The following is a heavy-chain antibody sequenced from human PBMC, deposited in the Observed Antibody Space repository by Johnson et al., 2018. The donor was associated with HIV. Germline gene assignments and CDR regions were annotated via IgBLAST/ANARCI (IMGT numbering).Heavy chain of an antibody. D-gene: IGHD1-1*01. CDR3: AKDGRTGMVAFDV. CDR1: TSTFSDYG. V-gene: IGHV3-30*02. CDR2: LSYDGSNK. Sequence: QVQLVESGGGVVQPGGSLRLSCAASTSTFSDYGMHWVRQAPGKGLEWVAFLSYDGSNKHYADSVKGRFTISRDNSKNTLYLQMNSLRAEDTALYYCAKDGRTGMVAFDVWGQGTMVTVSS. J-gene: IGHJ3*01.